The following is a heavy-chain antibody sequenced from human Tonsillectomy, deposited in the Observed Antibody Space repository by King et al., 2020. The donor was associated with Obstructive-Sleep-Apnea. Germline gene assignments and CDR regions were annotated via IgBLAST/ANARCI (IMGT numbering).Heavy chain of an antibody. D-gene: IGHD5-12*01. Sequence: QLVQSGGGLVQPGRSLRLSCAASGFTFDDYAMHWVRQAPGKGLEWVSGISWSSGSIGYADSVKGRFPISRDNAKNSLYLQMNSLRAEDTALYYCAKDTGWGATIFTCFDYWGQGTLVTVSS. CDR3: AKDTGWGATIFTCFDY. CDR1: GFTFDDYA. CDR2: ISWSSGSI. J-gene: IGHJ4*02. V-gene: IGHV3-9*01.